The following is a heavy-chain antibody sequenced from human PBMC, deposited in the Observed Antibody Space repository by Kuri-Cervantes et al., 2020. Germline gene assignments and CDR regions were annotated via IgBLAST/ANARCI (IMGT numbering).Heavy chain of an antibody. V-gene: IGHV3-15*01. Sequence: GESLKISCAASGFTFSNAWMSWVRQAPGKGLEWVGRIKSKTDGGTTDYAAPVKGRFTISRDDSKNTQYLQMNSLKIDDTAVYYCTASDQWDFDYWGQGALVTVSS. D-gene: IGHD1-26*01. J-gene: IGHJ4*02. CDR1: GFTFSNAW. CDR3: TASDQWDFDY. CDR2: IKSKTDGGTT.